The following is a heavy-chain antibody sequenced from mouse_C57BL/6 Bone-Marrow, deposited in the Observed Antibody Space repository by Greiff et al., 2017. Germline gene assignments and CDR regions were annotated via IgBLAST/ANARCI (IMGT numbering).Heavy chain of an antibody. J-gene: IGHJ4*01. CDR1: GYTFTSYW. CDR2: IDPSDSYT. Sequence: VQLQQPGAELVKPGASVKLSCKASGYTFTSYWMQWVKQRPGQGLEWIGEIDPSDSYTNYNQKFKGKATLTVDTSSSTAYMQLSSLTSEDSAVYYGARGDYYGSPYAMDYWGQGTSVTVSS. V-gene: IGHV1-50*01. D-gene: IGHD1-1*01. CDR3: ARGDYYGSPYAMDY.